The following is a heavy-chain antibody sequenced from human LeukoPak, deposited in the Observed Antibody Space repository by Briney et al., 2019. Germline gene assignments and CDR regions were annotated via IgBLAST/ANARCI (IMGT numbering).Heavy chain of an antibody. CDR1: GYTFNSYG. J-gene: IGHJ4*02. D-gene: IGHD3-9*01. V-gene: IGHV1-18*01. Sequence: GASVKVSCKTSGYTFNSYGISWVRQAPGQGLEWMGWISAYNGNTNYAQKLQGRVTMTTDTSTSTAYMELRSLRSDDTAVYYCARVKDDILTGYPDYWGQGTLVTVSS. CDR3: ARVKDDILTGYPDY. CDR2: ISAYNGNT.